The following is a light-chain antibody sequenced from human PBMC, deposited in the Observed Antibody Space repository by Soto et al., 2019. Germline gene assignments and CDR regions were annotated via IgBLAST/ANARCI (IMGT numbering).Light chain of an antibody. CDR1: QSVSNNY. V-gene: IGKV3-20*01. CDR2: GAS. CDR3: QQYGSSGT. J-gene: IGKJ1*01. Sequence: EIVLTQSPGTLSLSPGERATLSCRASQSVSNNYLAWYQQKPGQAPRLLIYGASNRATGIPDRFRGSGSGKDFTLTISRLEPEVFAVYYFQQYGSSGTFGQGTKVEIK.